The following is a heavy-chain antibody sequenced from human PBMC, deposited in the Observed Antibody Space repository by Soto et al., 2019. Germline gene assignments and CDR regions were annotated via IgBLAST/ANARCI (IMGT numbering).Heavy chain of an antibody. CDR3: ARGQPEPYYYYMDV. J-gene: IGHJ6*03. CDR1: GGSISSYY. Sequence: QVQLQESGPGLVKPSETLSLTCTVSGGSISSYYWSWIRQPPGKGLEWIGYIYYSGSTNYNPSLKSRVTISVDTSKNQCSLKLSSVTAADTAVYYCARGQPEPYYYYMDVWGKGTTVTVSS. V-gene: IGHV4-59*01. D-gene: IGHD6-13*01. CDR2: IYYSGST.